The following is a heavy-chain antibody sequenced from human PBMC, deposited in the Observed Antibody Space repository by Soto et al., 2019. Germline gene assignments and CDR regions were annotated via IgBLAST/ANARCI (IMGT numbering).Heavy chain of an antibody. V-gene: IGHV1-18*01. CDR2: ISTYNGNT. Sequence: GASVKVACKASGYTFTSYDISWVRQAPGQGLEWMGWISTYNGNTNYAQKLQGRVTMTTDTSTSTAYMELRSLRSGDTAVYYCARGLRVAATSWWLDPWGQVSLLT. J-gene: IGHJ5*02. D-gene: IGHD2-15*01. CDR1: GYTFTSYD. CDR3: ARGLRVAATSWWLDP.